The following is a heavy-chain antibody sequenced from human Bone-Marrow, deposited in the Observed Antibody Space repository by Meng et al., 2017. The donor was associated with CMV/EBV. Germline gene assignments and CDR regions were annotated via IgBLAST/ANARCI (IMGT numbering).Heavy chain of an antibody. Sequence: GESLKISCKGSGYSFTSYWIGWVRQMPGKGLEWMGIIYPGDSDTRYSPSFQGQVTISADKSISTAYLQWSSLKASDTAMYYCARRITIFGVAGNWFDPWGQGTLVTVS. D-gene: IGHD3-3*01. CDR3: ARRITIFGVAGNWFDP. V-gene: IGHV5-51*01. CDR2: IYPGDSDT. CDR1: GYSFTSYW. J-gene: IGHJ5*02.